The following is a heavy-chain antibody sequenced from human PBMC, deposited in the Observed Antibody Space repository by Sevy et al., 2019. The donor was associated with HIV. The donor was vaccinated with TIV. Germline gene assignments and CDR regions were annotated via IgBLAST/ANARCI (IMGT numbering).Heavy chain of an antibody. CDR2: ISGSGGST. D-gene: IGHD3-22*01. Sequence: GESLKISCAASGFTFSSYAMSWVRQAPGKGLEWVSAISGSGGSTYYAASVKGRFTISRDNSKNTLYLQMNSLRAEDTAVYYCAKQGYYYDSSGDIDYWGQGTLVTVSS. CDR1: GFTFSSYA. J-gene: IGHJ4*02. CDR3: AKQGYYYDSSGDIDY. V-gene: IGHV3-23*01.